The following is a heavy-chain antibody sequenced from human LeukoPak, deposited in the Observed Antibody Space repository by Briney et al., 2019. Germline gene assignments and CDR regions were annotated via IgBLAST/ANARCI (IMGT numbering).Heavy chain of an antibody. D-gene: IGHD2-15*01. J-gene: IGHJ4*02. V-gene: IGHV3-49*03. Sequence: GGTLRLSCTTSGFTFGDYAMSWFRQAPGKGLEWVGLIRSKGCGETTEYAASVKGRFIISRDDSKSIAYLQMNSLRTEDTAVYSCTRALRLRYCSGGSCFSSFDYWGQGTLVSVSS. CDR3: TRALRLRYCSGGSCFSSFDY. CDR2: IRSKGCGETT. CDR1: GFTFGDYA.